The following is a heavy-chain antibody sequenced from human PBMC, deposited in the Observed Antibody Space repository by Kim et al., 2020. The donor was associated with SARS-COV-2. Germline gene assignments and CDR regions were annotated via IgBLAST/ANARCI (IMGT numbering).Heavy chain of an antibody. V-gene: IGHV4-34*01. Sequence: SETLSLTCAVYGGSFSGYYWSWIRQPPGKGLEWIGEINHSGSTNYNPSLKSRVTISVDTSKNHFSLKLSSVTAADTAVYYCARGGVPIVLMVYATQGRFFDYWGQGTLVTVSS. CDR3: ARGGVPIVLMVYATQGRFFDY. J-gene: IGHJ4*02. D-gene: IGHD2-8*01. CDR1: GGSFSGYY. CDR2: INHSGST.